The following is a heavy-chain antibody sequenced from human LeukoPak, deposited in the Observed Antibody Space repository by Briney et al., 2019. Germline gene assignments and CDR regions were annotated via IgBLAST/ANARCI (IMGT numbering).Heavy chain of an antibody. CDR3: ARHPAGYYDSSGYGAFDI. J-gene: IGHJ3*02. D-gene: IGHD3-22*01. CDR2: IYHSGST. V-gene: IGHV4-4*01. CDR1: GGSISSSNW. Sequence: SETLSLTCAVSGGSISSSNWWSWVRPPPGKGLEWIGEIYHSGSTNYNPSLKSRVTISVDKSKNQFSLKLSSVTAADTAVYCCARHPAGYYDSSGYGAFDIWGQGTMVTVSS.